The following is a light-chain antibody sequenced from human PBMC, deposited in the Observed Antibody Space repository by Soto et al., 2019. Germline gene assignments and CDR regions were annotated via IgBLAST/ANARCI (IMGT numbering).Light chain of an antibody. J-gene: IGKJ1*01. V-gene: IGKV1-12*01. CDR3: QQANSFPWT. CDR2: GAS. CDR1: QPISTW. Sequence: DIQMTQSPSSVSASVGDRVTITCRASQPISTWLVCYQQKPGRAPEVLIHGASTLQSGVSSRFSGGGSGTDFTLTISSLQPEDFAHYCCQQANSFPWTFGRGTKVEVK.